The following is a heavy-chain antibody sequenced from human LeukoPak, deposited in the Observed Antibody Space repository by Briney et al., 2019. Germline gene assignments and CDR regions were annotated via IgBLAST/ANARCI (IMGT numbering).Heavy chain of an antibody. CDR1: GGSISSYY. CDR3: ARQWLVAFDI. V-gene: IGHV4-59*08. D-gene: IGHD6-19*01. Sequence: SETLSLTCTVSGGSISSYYWSWIRQPPGKGLEWIGYIYYSGSTNYNPPLKSRVTISVDTSKNQFSLKLSSVTAADTAVYYCARQWLVAFDIWGQGTMVTVSS. J-gene: IGHJ3*02. CDR2: IYYSGST.